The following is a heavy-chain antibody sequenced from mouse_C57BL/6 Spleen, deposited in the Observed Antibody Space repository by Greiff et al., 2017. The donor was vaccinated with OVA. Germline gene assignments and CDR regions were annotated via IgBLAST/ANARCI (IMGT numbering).Heavy chain of an antibody. CDR2: ISDGGSYT. V-gene: IGHV5-4*01. J-gene: IGHJ2*01. Sequence: EVQLVESGGGLVKPGGSLKLSCAASGFTFSSYAMSWVRQTPEKRLEWVATISDGGSYTYYPDNVKGRFTISRDNDKKNLYLQMSHLKSEDTAMYYGARVFTTVVARDYLDYWGQGTTLTVSS. CDR1: GFTFSSYA. D-gene: IGHD1-1*01. CDR3: ARVFTTVVARDYLDY.